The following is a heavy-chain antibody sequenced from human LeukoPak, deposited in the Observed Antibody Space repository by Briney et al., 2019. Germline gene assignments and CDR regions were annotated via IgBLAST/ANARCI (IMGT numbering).Heavy chain of an antibody. CDR2: IIPIFGTA. CDR3: ARTDREWLLPDDI. V-gene: IGHV1-69*05. J-gene: IGHJ3*02. Sequence: GASVKVSCKASGGTFSSYAISWVRQAPGQGLEWMGRIIPIFGTANYAQKFQGRVTITTDESTSTAYMELSSLRSEDTAVYYCARTDREWLLPDDICGQGTMVTVSS. D-gene: IGHD3-22*01. CDR1: GGTFSSYA.